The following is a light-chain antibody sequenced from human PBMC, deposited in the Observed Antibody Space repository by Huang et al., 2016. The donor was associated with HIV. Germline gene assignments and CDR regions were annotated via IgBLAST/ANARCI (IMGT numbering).Light chain of an antibody. CDR2: GAS. V-gene: IGKV3-20*01. CDR1: QSVSSSY. Sequence: EIVLTQSPGTLSLSPGERATLSCRASQSVSSSYLAWYQQKPGQAPRLLIYGASVRATGIPDRFSGSGSGTDFTLTISRLEPEDFAVYYCQQYGSSPRTFGPGTKVEIK. J-gene: IGKJ1*01. CDR3: QQYGSSPRT.